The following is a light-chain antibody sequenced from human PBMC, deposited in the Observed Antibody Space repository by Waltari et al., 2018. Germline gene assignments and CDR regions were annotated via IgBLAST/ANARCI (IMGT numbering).Light chain of an antibody. J-gene: IGKJ1*01. CDR2: KIS. Sequence: DIVMTQTPLSSPVTLGQPASISCRSSQSLLHSDGNNYLNWPLQRPGQPPRLLIYKISNRSSGVPDRFGGSGAGTDFTLKISRVEAEDVGVYYCMQATQFPRTFGQGTKVEIK. CDR3: MQATQFPRT. V-gene: IGKV2-24*01. CDR1: QSLLHSDGNNY.